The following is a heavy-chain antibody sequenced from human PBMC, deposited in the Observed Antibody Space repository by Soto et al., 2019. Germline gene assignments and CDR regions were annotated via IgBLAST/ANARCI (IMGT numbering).Heavy chain of an antibody. CDR1: GGSFSGYC. J-gene: IGHJ4*02. D-gene: IGHD7-27*01. V-gene: IGHV4-34*01. CDR3: ARSLTIQNLDY. CDR2: INHSGST. Sequence: SETLCLTCAVYGGSFSGYCWSWFRQPPGKGLEWIGEINHSGSTNYNPSLKSRVTISVDTSKNQFSLKLSSVTAADTVVYYCARSLTIQNLDYWGQGTLVTVSS.